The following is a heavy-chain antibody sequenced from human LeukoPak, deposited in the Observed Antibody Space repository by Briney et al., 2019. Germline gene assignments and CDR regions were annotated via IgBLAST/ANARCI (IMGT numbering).Heavy chain of an antibody. CDR3: ARDHRTESDGYYFVNELWYFDL. CDR1: GGTFSNYA. J-gene: IGHJ2*01. V-gene: IGHV1-3*01. CDR2: INPTNEKT. D-gene: IGHD3-22*01. Sequence: GASVKVSCKASGGTFSNYAISWVRQAPGQRLEWMGWINPTNEKTKYSEKFQGRVTISRDTGASTVYMELSSLRSEDTAVYYCARDHRTESDGYYFVNELWYFDLWGRGTLVTVSS.